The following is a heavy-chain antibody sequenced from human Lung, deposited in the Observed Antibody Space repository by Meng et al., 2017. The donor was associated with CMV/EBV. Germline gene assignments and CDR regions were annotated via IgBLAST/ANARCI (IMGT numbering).Heavy chain of an antibody. V-gene: IGHV4-31*03. CDR1: GGSISSGGFY. J-gene: IGHJ5*02. D-gene: IGHD4-17*01. Sequence: QVQPRESRPGLVKPSQALSLTCTVSGGSISSGGFYWSWIRQHPGKGLEWIGYIYYSGSTYYTPSLRSRVAISIDTSKNQFSLKLTSVTAADTAVYFCARTNYGDYNWFDPWGQGTLVTVSS. CDR2: IYYSGST. CDR3: ARTNYGDYNWFDP.